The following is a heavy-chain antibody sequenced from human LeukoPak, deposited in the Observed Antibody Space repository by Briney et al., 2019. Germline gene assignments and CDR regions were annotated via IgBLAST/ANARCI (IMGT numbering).Heavy chain of an antibody. CDR1: GYSFTSYW. D-gene: IGHD1-26*01. V-gene: IGHV5-51*01. CDR2: IYPGDSDT. CDR3: ARQGSGRSEWYNWFDP. J-gene: IGHJ5*02. Sequence: GESLKISCKGSGYSFTSYWIGWVRQMPGKGLEWMGIIYPGDSDTRYSPSFQGQVTISADKSINTAYLQWSSLKASDTAMYYCARQGSGRSEWYNWFDPWGQGTLVTVSS.